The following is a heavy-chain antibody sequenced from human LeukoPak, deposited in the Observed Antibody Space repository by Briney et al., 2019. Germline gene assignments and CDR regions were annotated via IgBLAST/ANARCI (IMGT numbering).Heavy chain of an antibody. Sequence: GASVKVSCKVSGYTLTELSMHWVRQAPGKGLEWMGGFDPEDGETIYAQKFQGRVTMTRDTSTSTLYMELSSLRSEDTAVYYCARCLRGGDFVAQDAFDIWGQGTMVTVSS. CDR1: GYTLTELS. D-gene: IGHD2-21*02. J-gene: IGHJ3*02. CDR3: ARCLRGGDFVAQDAFDI. CDR2: FDPEDGET. V-gene: IGHV1-24*01.